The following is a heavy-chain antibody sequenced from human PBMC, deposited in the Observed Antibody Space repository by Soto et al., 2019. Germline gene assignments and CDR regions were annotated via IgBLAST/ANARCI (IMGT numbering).Heavy chain of an antibody. V-gene: IGHV3-74*01. J-gene: IGHJ6*02. D-gene: IGHD2-2*01. Sequence: PGGSLRLSCAASGFSFNDNWMHWVRQVPGKGLMWVSRLKSDGRDTIYADSVKGRFTVSRDSAKNTLYLRMNSLRVEDTAVYYCVREMPVPIRGGYYYYSVLDAWGQGTTVTVSS. CDR2: LKSDGRDT. CDR3: VREMPVPIRGGYYYYSVLDA. CDR1: GFSFNDNW.